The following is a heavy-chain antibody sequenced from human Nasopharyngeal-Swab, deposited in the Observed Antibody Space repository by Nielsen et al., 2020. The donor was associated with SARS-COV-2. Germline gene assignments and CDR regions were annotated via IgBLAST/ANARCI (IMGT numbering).Heavy chain of an antibody. Sequence: SVKVSCKTSGDTFTNSAISWVRQAPGQGLEWMGGIVPALGLPNYAQKFQGRLTITADTSTTTAYMELSSLRSEDTAVYYCAREGRSPGGMDVWGQGTTVTVSS. CDR3: AREGRSPGGMDV. CDR1: GDTFTNSA. V-gene: IGHV1-69*10. CDR2: IVPALGLP. D-gene: IGHD1-14*01. J-gene: IGHJ6*02.